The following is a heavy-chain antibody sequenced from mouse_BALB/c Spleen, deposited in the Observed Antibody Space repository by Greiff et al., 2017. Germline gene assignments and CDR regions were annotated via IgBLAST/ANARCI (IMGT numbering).Heavy chain of an antibody. D-gene: IGHD2-14*01. CDR2: ISSGSSTI. CDR3: ARSEVRRDYAMDY. J-gene: IGHJ4*01. CDR1: GFTFSSFG. V-gene: IGHV5-17*02. Sequence: EVKVVESGGGLVQPGGSRKLSCAASGFTFSSFGMHWVRQAPEKGLEWVAYISSGSSTIYYADTVKGRFTISRDNPKNTLFLQMTSLRSEDTAMYYCARSEVRRDYAMDYWGQGTSVTVSS.